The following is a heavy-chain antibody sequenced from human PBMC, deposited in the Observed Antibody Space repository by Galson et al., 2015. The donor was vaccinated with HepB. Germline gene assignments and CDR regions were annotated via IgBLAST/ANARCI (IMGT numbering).Heavy chain of an antibody. CDR3: AADLTGNPYDAFDI. V-gene: IGHV1-58*01. Sequence: SVKVSCKASGFTFTSSAVQWVRQARGQRLEWIGWIVVGSGNTNYAQKFQERVTITRDMSTSTAYMELSSLRSEDTAVYYCAADLTGNPYDAFDIWGQGTMVTVSS. CDR2: IVVGSGNT. CDR1: GFTFTSSA. J-gene: IGHJ3*02. D-gene: IGHD1-14*01.